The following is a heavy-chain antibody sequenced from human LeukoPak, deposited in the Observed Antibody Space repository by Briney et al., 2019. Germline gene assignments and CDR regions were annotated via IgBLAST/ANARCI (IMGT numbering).Heavy chain of an antibody. V-gene: IGHV4-4*02. CDR3: ARSPLFCSSTSCSDYDFWSGYSNNWFDP. D-gene: IGHD3-3*01. CDR2: IYHSGST. CDR1: GGSISTSYW. Sequence: PSETLSLTCAVSGGSISTSYWWSWVRQPPGKGMEWIGEIYHSGSTNYNPSLKSRVTISVDKSKNQFSLKLSSVTAADTAVYYCARSPLFCSSTSCSDYDFWSGYSNNWFDPWGQGTLVTVSS. J-gene: IGHJ5*02.